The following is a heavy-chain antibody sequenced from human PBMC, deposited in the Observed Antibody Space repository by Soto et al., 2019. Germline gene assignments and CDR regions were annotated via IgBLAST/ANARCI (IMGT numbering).Heavy chain of an antibody. CDR3: ARGSSWSYYYGMDV. CDR1: GGSISSYY. D-gene: IGHD6-13*01. Sequence: TSETLSLTCTVSGGSISSYYWSWIRQPPGKGLEWIGYIYYSGSTNYNPSLKSRVTISVDTSKNQFSLKLSSVTAADTAVYYCARGSSWSYYYGMDVWGQGTTVTVSS. J-gene: IGHJ6*02. V-gene: IGHV4-59*01. CDR2: IYYSGST.